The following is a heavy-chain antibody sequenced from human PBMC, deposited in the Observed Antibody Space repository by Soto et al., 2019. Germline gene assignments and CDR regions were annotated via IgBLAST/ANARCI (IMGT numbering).Heavy chain of an antibody. CDR1: GGNFSRHA. Sequence: QVQLVQSGAEVRKPGSSVNVSCKASGGNFSRHALSWVRQAPGQGLEWLGGIIPIFGTSNLAQRYQDRVTISVEESTNTDYMEMRRLRPEDTAVYYCARDKRVLWFGEAPHYYHGMDVWGQGTKVIVSS. CDR2: IIPIFGTS. CDR3: ARDKRVLWFGEAPHYYHGMDV. D-gene: IGHD3-10*01. J-gene: IGHJ6*01. V-gene: IGHV1-69*12.